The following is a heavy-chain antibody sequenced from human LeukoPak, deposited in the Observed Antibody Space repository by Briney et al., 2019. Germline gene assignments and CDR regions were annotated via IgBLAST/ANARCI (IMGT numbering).Heavy chain of an antibody. D-gene: IGHD6-13*01. Sequence: ASVKVSSKASGYTFTSYGISWVRQAPGQGLEWMGWISAYNGNTNYAQKLQGRVTMTTDTSTSTAYMELRSLRSDDTAVYYCARAAASEKHLYYMDVWGKGTTVTVSS. CDR1: GYTFTSYG. CDR3: ARAAASEKHLYYMDV. CDR2: ISAYNGNT. J-gene: IGHJ6*03. V-gene: IGHV1-18*01.